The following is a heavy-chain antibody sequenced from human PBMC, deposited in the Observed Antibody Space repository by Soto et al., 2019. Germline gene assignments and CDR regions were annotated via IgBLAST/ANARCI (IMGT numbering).Heavy chain of an antibody. D-gene: IGHD1-26*01. V-gene: IGHV3-33*08. J-gene: IGHJ6*02. CDR1: GFSFSTYA. CDR2: IGFDGVKE. CDR3: TRATFDV. Sequence: GGSLRLSCAVSGFSFSTYAMHWVRQDPGKGLEWLASIGFDGVKEYYAESVRARFTISIDNSKNKVFLQMDTVGAADSALYYCTRATFDVWGQGITVTVSS.